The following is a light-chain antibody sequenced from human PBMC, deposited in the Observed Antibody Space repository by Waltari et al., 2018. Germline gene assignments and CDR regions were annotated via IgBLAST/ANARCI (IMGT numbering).Light chain of an antibody. CDR3: MQGTRWPYT. V-gene: IGKV2-30*02. CDR2: WVF. CDR1: QSLVPVDGNTY. J-gene: IGKJ2*01. Sequence: VMTQSPVSLSVTLGQAASISCKSSQSLVPVDGNTYLNWFHQRPGQSPRRLIYWVFNRDSGVPDRFSGSGSGTDFTLRISRVEAEDVGVYYCMQGTRWPYTFGRGTQLDIK.